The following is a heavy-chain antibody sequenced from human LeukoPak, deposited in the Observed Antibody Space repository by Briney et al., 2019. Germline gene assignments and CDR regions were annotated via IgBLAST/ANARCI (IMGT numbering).Heavy chain of an antibody. CDR1: GGSISSSSYY. J-gene: IGHJ4*02. CDR2: IYYSGST. D-gene: IGHD6-13*01. CDR3: ARIPSRIAAVDY. Sequence: PSETLSLTCTVSGGSISSSSYYWGWIRQPPGKGLEWIGSIYYSGSTYYNPSLKSRVTISVDTSKNQFSLKLSSVTAADTAVYYCARIPSRIAAVDYWGQGTLVTVSS. V-gene: IGHV4-39*07.